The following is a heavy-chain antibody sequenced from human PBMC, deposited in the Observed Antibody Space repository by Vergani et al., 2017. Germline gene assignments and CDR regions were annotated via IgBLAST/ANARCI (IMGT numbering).Heavy chain of an antibody. CDR3: ARDLRLLYNRFDP. D-gene: IGHD1-14*01. V-gene: IGHV3-23*01. CDR1: GFTFTFFG. Sequence: EVQLLESGGGLVQPGGSLRLSCAASGFTFTFFGMSWVRQAPGKGLEWVSSINNDGTTTHYADSVKGRFTISRDNSKSTMYLQMNSLRDEDTGVYYCARDLRLLYNRFDPWGQGTLVTVSS. J-gene: IGHJ5*02. CDR2: INNDGTTT.